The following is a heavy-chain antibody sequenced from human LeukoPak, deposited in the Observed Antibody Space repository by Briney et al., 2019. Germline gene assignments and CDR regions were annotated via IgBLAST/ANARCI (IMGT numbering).Heavy chain of an antibody. Sequence: GGSLRLSCAASGFSFSSSWMHWVRQAPGKGLVWVSRMNSDGSIITYADSVKGRFTTTRDNAKSTLFLQMNSLRADDTGVYFCARDAHSSSWTWGQGTPVTVPS. CDR2: MNSDGSII. D-gene: IGHD6-13*01. CDR3: ARDAHSSSWT. CDR1: GFSFSSSW. J-gene: IGHJ4*02. V-gene: IGHV3-74*03.